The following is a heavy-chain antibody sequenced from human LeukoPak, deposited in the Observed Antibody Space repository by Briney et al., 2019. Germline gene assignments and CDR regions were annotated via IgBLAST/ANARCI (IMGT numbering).Heavy chain of an antibody. Sequence: SETLSLTCTVSGDSLSTYYWSWIRQPPGKGLEWIGEIYHSGSTNYNPSLKSRVTISVDKSKNQFSLILNSVTAADTAVYYCARGVPAAGSIRFDPWGQGTLVTVSS. D-gene: IGHD6-13*01. J-gene: IGHJ5*02. V-gene: IGHV4-59*12. CDR3: ARGVPAAGSIRFDP. CDR2: IYHSGST. CDR1: GDSLSTYY.